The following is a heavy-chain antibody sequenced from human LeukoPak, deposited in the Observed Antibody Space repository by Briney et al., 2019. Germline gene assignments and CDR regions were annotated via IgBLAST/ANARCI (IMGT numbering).Heavy chain of an antibody. CDR2: ISGSADGT. D-gene: IGHD1-26*01. CDR1: GFTFSSSA. V-gene: IGHV3-23*01. Sequence: GSLRLSCAASGFTFSSSAVSWVRQAPGKGLEWVSAISGSADGTHYADSVKGRFTISRDNSKNTLYLQMNSLRAEDTAVYYCAKNIVGVTAGLSSWGQGILVTVSS. CDR3: AKNIVGVTAGLSS. J-gene: IGHJ5*02.